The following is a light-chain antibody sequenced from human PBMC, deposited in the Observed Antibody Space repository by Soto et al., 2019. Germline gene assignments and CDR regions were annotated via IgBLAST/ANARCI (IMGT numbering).Light chain of an antibody. J-gene: IGLJ3*02. Sequence: QLVLTLSSSASASLGSSVKLTCTLSSGHSSYIIAWHQQQPGKAPRYLMKLEGSGSYNKGSGVPDRFSGSSSGADRYLTISNLQFEDEADYYCETWDSNTHVFGGGTKLTVL. CDR2: LEGSGSY. V-gene: IGLV4-60*02. CDR1: SGHSSYI. CDR3: ETWDSNTHV.